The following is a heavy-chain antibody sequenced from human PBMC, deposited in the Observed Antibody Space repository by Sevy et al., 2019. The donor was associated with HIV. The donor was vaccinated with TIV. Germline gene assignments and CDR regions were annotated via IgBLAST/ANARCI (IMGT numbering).Heavy chain of an antibody. D-gene: IGHD2-2*01. J-gene: IGHJ6*02. V-gene: IGHV3-7*03. CDR1: GFTFSSYW. CDR3: ARDCSSSSCLWGMDV. Sequence: GGSLTLSCAASGFTFSSYWMSWVRHAPGKGLEWVAHIKRDGTEKYYVDSVKGRFTISRDNAKNSLYLQMNSLRAEDTAVYYCARDCSSSSCLWGMDVWGQGTTVTVSS. CDR2: IKRDGTEK.